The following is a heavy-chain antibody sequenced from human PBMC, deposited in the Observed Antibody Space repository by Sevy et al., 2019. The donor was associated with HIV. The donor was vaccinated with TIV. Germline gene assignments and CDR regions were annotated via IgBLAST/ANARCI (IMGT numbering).Heavy chain of an antibody. D-gene: IGHD2-2*01. V-gene: IGHV3-23*01. J-gene: IGHJ4*02. CDR3: AKESGGDRGRGVVPAAMRYFDY. Sequence: GGSLRLSCAASGFTFSSYAMSWVRQAPGKGLEWVSAISGSGGSTYYAESVKGRFTKSRDKSKNTLYLQMNSLGAEDTAVYYCAKESGGDRGRGVVPAAMRYFDYWGQGTLVTVSS. CDR1: GFTFSSYA. CDR2: ISGSGGST.